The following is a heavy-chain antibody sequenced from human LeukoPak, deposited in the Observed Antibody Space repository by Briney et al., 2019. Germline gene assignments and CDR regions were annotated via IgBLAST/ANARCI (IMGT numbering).Heavy chain of an antibody. D-gene: IGHD6-19*01. J-gene: IGHJ6*02. CDR3: AKDEARSSEAGMDV. V-gene: IGHV3-30*18. CDR1: GFTFSSYG. CDR2: ISYDGSNK. Sequence: GGSLRLSCAASGFTFSSYGMHWVRQAPGKGLEWVAVISYDGSNKYYADSVKGRFTISRDNSKNTLYLQMNSLRAEDTAVYYCAKDEARSSEAGMDVWGQGTTVTVSS.